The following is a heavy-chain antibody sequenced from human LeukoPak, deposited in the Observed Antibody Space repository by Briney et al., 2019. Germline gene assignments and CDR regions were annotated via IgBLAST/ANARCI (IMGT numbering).Heavy chain of an antibody. D-gene: IGHD4-17*01. V-gene: IGHV3-64*01. CDR3: ARGPTVTTFNAFDI. Sequence: PGGSLRLSCVASGFTLSDYGIYWVRQAPGKGLEHVSAISSTGTYTYYANSVRGRFTISRDNSKNTLYLQMGSLRAEDMAVYYCARGPTVTTFNAFDIWGQGTMVTVSS. CDR2: ISSTGTYT. J-gene: IGHJ3*02. CDR1: GFTLSDYG.